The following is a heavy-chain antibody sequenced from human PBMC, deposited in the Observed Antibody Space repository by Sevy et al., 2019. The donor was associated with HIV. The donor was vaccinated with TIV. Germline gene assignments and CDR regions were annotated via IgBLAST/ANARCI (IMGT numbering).Heavy chain of an antibody. V-gene: IGHV1-24*01. CDR1: GYTLTELS. CDR3: AIDRVIVGARGYWFDP. CDR2: FDPEDGET. Sequence: ASVKVSCKVSGYTLTELSMHWVRQAPGKGLEWMGGFDPEDGETIYAQKFQGRVTMTEDTSTDTAYMELSSLRSEDTAVYYCAIDRVIVGARGYWFDPRGQGTLVTVSS. D-gene: IGHD1-26*01. J-gene: IGHJ5*02.